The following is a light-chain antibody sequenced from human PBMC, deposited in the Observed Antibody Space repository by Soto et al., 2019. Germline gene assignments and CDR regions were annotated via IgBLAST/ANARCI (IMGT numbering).Light chain of an antibody. CDR2: AAS. CDR3: LQHNTLPRT. CDR1: QSISSY. J-gene: IGKJ1*01. Sequence: DIQMTQSPSSLSASPGDRLTITCRASQSISSYLNWYQQKPGKAPKLLIYAASSLQSGVPSRFSGSGSGTDFTLTISSLQPEDFATYYCLQHNTLPRTFGQGTKVDI. V-gene: IGKV1-39*01.